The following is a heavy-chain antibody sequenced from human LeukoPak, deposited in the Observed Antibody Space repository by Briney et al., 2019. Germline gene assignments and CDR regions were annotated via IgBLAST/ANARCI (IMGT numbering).Heavy chain of an antibody. CDR1: GGSFSGYY. Sequence: PSETLSLTCAVYGGSFSGYYWSWIRQPPGKGLEWIGEINHSGSTNYNPSLKSRVTISVDTSKNQFSLKLSSVTAADTAVYYCARAEWFSTVNWGQGTLVTVSS. CDR2: INHSGST. J-gene: IGHJ4*02. V-gene: IGHV4-34*01. D-gene: IGHD3-3*01. CDR3: ARAEWFSTVN.